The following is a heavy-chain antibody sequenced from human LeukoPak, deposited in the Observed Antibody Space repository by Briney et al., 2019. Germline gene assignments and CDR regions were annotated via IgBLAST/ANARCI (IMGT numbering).Heavy chain of an antibody. CDR3: ARDFASGSYSEYRFDP. CDR1: GFTFSSYA. Sequence: GGSLRLSCAASGFTFSSYAMHWVRQAPGKGLEWVAVISYDGSNKYYADSVKGRFTISRDNSKNTLYLQMNSLRAEDTAVYYCARDFASGSYSEYRFDPWGQGTLVTVSS. CDR2: ISYDGSNK. V-gene: IGHV3-30*01. J-gene: IGHJ5*02. D-gene: IGHD3-10*01.